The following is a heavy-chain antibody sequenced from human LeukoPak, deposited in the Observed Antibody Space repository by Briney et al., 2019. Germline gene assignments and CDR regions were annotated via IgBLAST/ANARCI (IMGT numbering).Heavy chain of an antibody. CDR3: ARATYYYDSSGYYIAGDY. J-gene: IGHJ4*02. CDR2: ISSSSSYI. CDR1: GFTFSSYS. Sequence: GGSLRLSCAASGFTFSSYSMNWVRQAPGKGLEWVSSISSSSSYIYYADSVKGRFTISRDNAKNSLYLQMNSLRAEDTAVYYCARATYYYDSSGYYIAGDYWGQGTLVTVSS. V-gene: IGHV3-21*01. D-gene: IGHD3-22*01.